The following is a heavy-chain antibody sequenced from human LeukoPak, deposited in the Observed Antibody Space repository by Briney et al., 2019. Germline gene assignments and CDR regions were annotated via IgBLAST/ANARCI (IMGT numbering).Heavy chain of an antibody. Sequence: ASVKVSCKASGGTFSSYAISWVRQAPGQGLEWMGRIIPILGIANYAQKCQGRVTITADKFTSTAYMELSSLRSEDTAVYYCARSGIVVDLDAFDIWGQATMVTVSS. CDR1: GGTFSSYA. J-gene: IGHJ3*02. V-gene: IGHV1-69*04. CDR3: ARSGIVVDLDAFDI. CDR2: IIPILGIA. D-gene: IGHD3-22*01.